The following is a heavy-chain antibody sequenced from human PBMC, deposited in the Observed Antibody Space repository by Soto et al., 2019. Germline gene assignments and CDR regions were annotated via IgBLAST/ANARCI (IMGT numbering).Heavy chain of an antibody. CDR2: INHSGNT. D-gene: IGHD3-22*01. CDR1: GGSFSGYY. CDR3: ARHNYDGSGHYYYYYGMDV. J-gene: IGHJ6*02. Sequence: SETLSLTCAVYGGSFSGYYWSWIRQPPGKGLEWIGEINHSGNTNYNPSLKSRVTISVDTSKNQFSLKLSSVTAADTAVYYCARHNYDGSGHYYYYYGMDVWGQGTTVTVSS. V-gene: IGHV4-34*01.